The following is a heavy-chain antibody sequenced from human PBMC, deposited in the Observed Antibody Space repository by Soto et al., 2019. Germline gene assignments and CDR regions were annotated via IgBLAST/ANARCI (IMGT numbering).Heavy chain of an antibody. CDR3: ARLPHYYDSSGLGGFDY. CDR1: GGSISSGGYY. CDR2: IYYIRST. Sequence: TLSLTCTVSGGSISSGGYYWSWILQHPGKGLEWIGYIYYIRSTYYNPSLKSRVTISVDTSKNQFSLKLSSVTAADTAVYYCARLPHYYDSSGLGGFDYWGQGTLVTVSS. V-gene: IGHV4-31*03. J-gene: IGHJ4*02. D-gene: IGHD3-22*01.